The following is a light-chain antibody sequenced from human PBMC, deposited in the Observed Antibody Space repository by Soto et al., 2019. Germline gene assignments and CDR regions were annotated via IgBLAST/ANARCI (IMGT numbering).Light chain of an antibody. Sequence: EIVLTQSPGTVSLSPGERATLSCRASQSVSSRNLAWYRQKPGQAPSLLIFGASNRDTGIPDRFSGSGSGTDFTLTISRLEPEDCAVYYCLRYGDSPPEYTCGQGTKLEIK. CDR2: GAS. J-gene: IGKJ2*01. V-gene: IGKV3-20*01. CDR1: QSVSSRN. CDR3: LRYGDSPPEYT.